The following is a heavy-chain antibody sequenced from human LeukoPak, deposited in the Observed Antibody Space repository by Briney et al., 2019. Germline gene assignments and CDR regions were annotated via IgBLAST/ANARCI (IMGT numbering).Heavy chain of an antibody. CDR1: GGSISSYY. V-gene: IGHV4-59*01. CDR3: ARVGGGSYPSFDY. Sequence: PSETLSLTCTVSGGSISSYYWSWIRQPLGKGLEWIGYIYYSGSTNYNPSLKSRVTISVDTSKNQFSLKLSSVTAADTAVYYCARVGGGSYPSFDYWGQGTLVTVSS. J-gene: IGHJ4*02. D-gene: IGHD1-26*01. CDR2: IYYSGST.